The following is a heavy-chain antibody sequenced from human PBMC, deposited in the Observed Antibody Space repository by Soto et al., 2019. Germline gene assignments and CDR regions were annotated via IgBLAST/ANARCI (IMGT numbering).Heavy chain of an antibody. Sequence: PSETLSLTCTVSGGSISSNTYYCAWIRQPPGKGLEWIGSIRSSGSTYYNPSLKSRVTMSVDTSTNQFSLKLNSVTAADTAVYYCTRHEGGAAADRPLDYWGQGTLVTVSS. CDR2: IRSSGST. CDR1: GGSISSNTYY. CDR3: TRHEGGAAADRPLDY. J-gene: IGHJ4*02. D-gene: IGHD6-13*01. V-gene: IGHV4-39*01.